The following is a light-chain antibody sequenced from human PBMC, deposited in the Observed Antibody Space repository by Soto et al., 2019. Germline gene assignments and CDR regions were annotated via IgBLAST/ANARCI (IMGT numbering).Light chain of an antibody. CDR3: SSYTSSSTYV. J-gene: IGLJ1*01. Sequence: QSVLNQPASVFGAPGQATALSRTGASSDVGGYNYVSWYQQHPGKAPKLMVYDVSNWPSGVSNRFSGSKSGNTASLTISGLQAEDEADYYCSSYTSSSTYVFGTGTKVTVL. CDR2: DVS. CDR1: SSDVGGYNY. V-gene: IGLV2-14*01.